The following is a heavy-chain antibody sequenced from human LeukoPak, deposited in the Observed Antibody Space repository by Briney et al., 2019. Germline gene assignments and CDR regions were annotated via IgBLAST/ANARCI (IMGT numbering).Heavy chain of an antibody. J-gene: IGHJ4*02. D-gene: IGHD5/OR15-5a*01. CDR3: ARRVGVSTTLDY. CDR2: IVHTGNT. Sequence: PSETLSLTCVVYSESFSGYYWSWIRQPPGKGLKWIGEIVHTGNTNYNPSLKSRVTISVDTSKKQFSLNPRSVTAADTARYFCARRVGVSTTLDYWGQGTLVTVSS. CDR1: SESFSGYY. V-gene: IGHV4-34*12.